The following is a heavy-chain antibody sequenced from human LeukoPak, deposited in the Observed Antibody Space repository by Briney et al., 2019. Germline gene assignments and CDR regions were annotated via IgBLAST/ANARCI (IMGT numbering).Heavy chain of an antibody. CDR1: GFTFGDYA. D-gene: IGHD1-26*01. CDR3: TREWGGELRPYYYYGMDV. V-gene: IGHV3-49*04. CDR2: IRSKAYGGTT. J-gene: IGHJ6*02. Sequence: PGRSLRLSCTASGFTFGDYAMSWVRQAPGKGLEWVGFIRSKAYGGTTEYAASVKGRFTISREDSKSIAYLQMNSLKTEDTAVYYCTREWGGELRPYYYYGMDVWGQGTTVTVSS.